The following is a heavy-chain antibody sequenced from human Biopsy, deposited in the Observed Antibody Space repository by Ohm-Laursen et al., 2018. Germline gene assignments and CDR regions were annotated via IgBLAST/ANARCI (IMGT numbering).Heavy chain of an antibody. CDR1: GSTFSTYW. J-gene: IGHJ4*02. CDR2: INRDESST. Sequence: GSLRLSCTASGSTFSTYWMHWVRQAPGKGLVWVSRINRDESSTSYADFVKGRFTISRDNAKNTLYLQMNSLRAEDTAVYYCARGGAGGGDYWGQGTLVTVSS. D-gene: IGHD2-15*01. CDR3: ARGGAGGGDY. V-gene: IGHV3-74*01.